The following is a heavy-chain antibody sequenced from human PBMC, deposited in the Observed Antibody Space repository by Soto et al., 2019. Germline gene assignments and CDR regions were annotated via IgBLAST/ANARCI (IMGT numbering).Heavy chain of an antibody. CDR2: IIPIFGTA. CDR3: ARWITTGVVVTATSYNWFDP. D-gene: IGHD2-21*02. J-gene: IGHJ5*02. Sequence: SVKVSCKASGGTFSSYAISCVRQAPGQGLEWMGGIIPIFGTANYAQKFQGRVTITADKSTSTAYMELSSLRSEDTAVYYCARWITTGVVVTATSYNWFDPRGQGTLVTVSA. CDR1: GGTFSSYA. V-gene: IGHV1-69*06.